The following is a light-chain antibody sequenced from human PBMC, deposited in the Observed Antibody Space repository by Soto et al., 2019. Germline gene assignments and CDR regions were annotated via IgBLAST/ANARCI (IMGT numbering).Light chain of an antibody. V-gene: IGKV3-20*01. CDR1: QSVRSF. Sequence: IVLTQSPGTLSLSPGERATLSCRASQSVRSFLAWYQQRPAQAPRLLIYGASSRATGIPDRFSGSGSGTDFTLTISRLDPEDFAVYHCQQYGSSPPTFGQGTRLEMK. CDR2: GAS. J-gene: IGKJ5*01. CDR3: QQYGSSPPT.